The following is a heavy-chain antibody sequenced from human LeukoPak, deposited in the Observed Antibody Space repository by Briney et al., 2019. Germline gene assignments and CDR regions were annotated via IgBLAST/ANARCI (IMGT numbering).Heavy chain of an antibody. CDR3: ARSGSYHYGGGLDY. CDR2: IHHSGGT. D-gene: IGHD1-26*01. CDR1: GYSISSGYY. J-gene: IGHJ4*02. V-gene: IGHV4-38-2*02. Sequence: SETLSLTCTVSGYSISSGYYWGWIRQPPGKGLEWIGAIHHSGGTYYNPSLKSRVTISVDTSKNQFSLKLSSVTAADTAVYYCARSGSYHYGGGLDYWGQGTLVTVSS.